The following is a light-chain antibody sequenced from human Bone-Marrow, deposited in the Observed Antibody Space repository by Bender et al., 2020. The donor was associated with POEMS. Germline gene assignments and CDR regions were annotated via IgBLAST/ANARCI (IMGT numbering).Light chain of an antibody. V-gene: IGLV2-8*01. J-gene: IGLJ2*01. Sequence: QSALTQPPSASGSPGQSVTISCTGTSSDVGRYDYVSWYQQHPGKAPKLMIYEVSKRPSGVPDRFSGSKFGNTASLTVSGLQGEDEADYYCSSYGGSNNLVFGGGTKLTVL. CDR2: EVS. CDR3: SSYGGSNNLV. CDR1: SSDVGRYDY.